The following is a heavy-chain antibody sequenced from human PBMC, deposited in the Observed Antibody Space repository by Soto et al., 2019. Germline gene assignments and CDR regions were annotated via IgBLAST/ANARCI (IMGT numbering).Heavy chain of an antibody. D-gene: IGHD5-12*01. CDR1: GFSLSTSGVG. J-gene: IGHJ2*01. CDR3: ARYCAYGWYFDL. CDR2: IYWDDDK. V-gene: IGHV2-5*02. Sequence: QITLKESGPTLVKPTQTLTLTCTFSGFSLSTSGVGVGWIRQPPGKALEWLALIYWDDDKRYSPSLKSRLTITKYTSKNPVVLTMTNMDPVDTATYYCARYCAYGWYFDLWGRGTLVTVSS.